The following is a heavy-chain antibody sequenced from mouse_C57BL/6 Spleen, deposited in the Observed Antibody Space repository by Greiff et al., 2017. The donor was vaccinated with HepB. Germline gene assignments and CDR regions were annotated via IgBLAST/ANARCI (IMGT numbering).Heavy chain of an antibody. CDR1: GFTFSSYT. J-gene: IGHJ4*01. CDR2: ISGGGGNT. V-gene: IGHV5-9*01. CDR3: ARHATRGAMDY. D-gene: IGHD6-1*01. Sequence: EVKLMESGGGLVKPGGSLKLSCAASGFTFSSYTMSWVRQTPEKRLEWVATISGGGGNTYYPDNAKNTLYLQMSSLRSEDTALYYCARHATRGAMDYWVKEPQSPSPQ.